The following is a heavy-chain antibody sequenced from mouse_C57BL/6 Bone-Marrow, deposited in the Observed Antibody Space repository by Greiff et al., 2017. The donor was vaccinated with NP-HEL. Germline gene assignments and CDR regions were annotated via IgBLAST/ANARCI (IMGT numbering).Heavy chain of an antibody. Sequence: QVQLKESGAELVRPGASVTLSCKASGYTFTDYEMHWVKQTPVHGLEWIGAIDPETGGTAYNQKFKGKAILTADKSSSTAYMELRSLTSEDSAVYYCTRWTTVVHYWGQGTTLTVSS. V-gene: IGHV1-15*01. J-gene: IGHJ2*01. CDR3: TRWTTVVHY. CDR2: IDPETGGT. D-gene: IGHD1-1*01. CDR1: GYTFTDYE.